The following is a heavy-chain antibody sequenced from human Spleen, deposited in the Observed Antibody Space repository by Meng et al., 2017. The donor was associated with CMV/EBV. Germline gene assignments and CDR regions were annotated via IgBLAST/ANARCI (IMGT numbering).Heavy chain of an antibody. CDR3: AVKETGSGSYSSLDP. CDR2: IYYSGST. J-gene: IGHJ5*02. D-gene: IGHD3-10*01. Sequence: LRLSCTVSGASINSGGYYWNWIRQSPGKGLEWIGYIYYSGSTYYNPSLKSRVTISVDTSKRQFSLKLASVTAADTAVYYCAVKETGSGSYSSLDPWGQGTLVTVSS. V-gene: IGHV4-31*03. CDR1: GASINSGGYY.